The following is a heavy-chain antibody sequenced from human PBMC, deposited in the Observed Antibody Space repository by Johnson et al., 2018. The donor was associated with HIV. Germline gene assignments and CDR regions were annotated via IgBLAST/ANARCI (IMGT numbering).Heavy chain of an antibody. D-gene: IGHD2-15*01. CDR2: ISGSGGTI. Sequence: VQLVESGGGLVQPGGSLRLSCAVSGFTFSDHYMSWIRQAPRKGLEWVSYISGSGGTIYSADSVQGRFTISRDNARNSLYLQMNSLRVEDTAVYYCARSKDCSGGSCPDAFDIWGQGTMVIVSS. V-gene: IGHV3-11*04. CDR1: GFTFSDHY. CDR3: ARSKDCSGGSCPDAFDI. J-gene: IGHJ3*02.